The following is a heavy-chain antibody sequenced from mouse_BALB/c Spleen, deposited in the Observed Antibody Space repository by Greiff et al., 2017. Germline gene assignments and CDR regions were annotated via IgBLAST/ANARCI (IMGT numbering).Heavy chain of an antibody. CDR3: ARRGGNYGYYAMDY. CDR1: GFTFSSYG. Sequence: EVQRVESGGDLVKPGGSLKLSCAASGFTFSSYGMSWVRQTPDKRLEWVATISSGGSYTYYPDSVKGRFTISRDNAKNTLYLQMSSLKSEDTAMYYCARRGGNYGYYAMDYWGQGTSVTVSS. D-gene: IGHD2-1*01. J-gene: IGHJ4*01. V-gene: IGHV5-6*01. CDR2: ISSGGSYT.